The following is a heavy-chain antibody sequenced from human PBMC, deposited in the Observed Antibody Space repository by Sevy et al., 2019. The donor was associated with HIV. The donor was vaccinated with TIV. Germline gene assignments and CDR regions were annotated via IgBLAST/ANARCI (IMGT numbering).Heavy chain of an antibody. J-gene: IGHJ6*02. V-gene: IGHV3-30*02. CDR2: IRYDGSNK. CDR3: AKGQGYCSGGSCPGKYYYYYYGMDV. D-gene: IGHD2-15*01. CDR1: GFTFSSYG. Sequence: GGSLRLSCAASGFTFSSYGMHWVRQAPGKGLEWVAFIRYDGSNKYYADSVKGRFTISRDNSKNPLYLQMNSLRAEDTAVYYCAKGQGYCSGGSCPGKYYYYYYGMDVWGQGTTVTVSS.